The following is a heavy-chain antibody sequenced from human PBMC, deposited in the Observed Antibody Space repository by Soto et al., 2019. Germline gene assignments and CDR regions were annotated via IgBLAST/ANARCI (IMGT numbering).Heavy chain of an antibody. CDR1: GDSVSSNSAA. CDR2: TYYRSKWYN. D-gene: IGHD3-22*01. J-gene: IGHJ3*02. CDR3: ARDKEVGYYDSSGSTDAFDI. Sequence: SQTLSLTCAISGDSVSSNSAAWNWIRQSPSRGLEWLGRTYYRSKWYNDYAVSVKSRITINPDTSKNQFSLQLNSVTPEDTAVYYCARDKEVGYYDSSGSTDAFDIWGQGTMVTVSS. V-gene: IGHV6-1*01.